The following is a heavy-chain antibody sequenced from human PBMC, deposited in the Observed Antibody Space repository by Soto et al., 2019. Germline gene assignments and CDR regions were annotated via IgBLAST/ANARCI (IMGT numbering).Heavy chain of an antibody. J-gene: IGHJ4*02. D-gene: IGHD6-25*01. V-gene: IGHV3-23*01. CDR1: GFTFSSSA. Sequence: EVQLLESGGSLVQPGGSLRLSCAASGFTFSSSAMSWARQAPGKGLEWVSTISRRETTSYADSMKGRLTVSRDNSKNTLYLQINSLKAEDTAIYYCAKRADEHYFEYWGRGALVTVSS. CDR3: AKRADEHYFEY. CDR2: ISRRETT.